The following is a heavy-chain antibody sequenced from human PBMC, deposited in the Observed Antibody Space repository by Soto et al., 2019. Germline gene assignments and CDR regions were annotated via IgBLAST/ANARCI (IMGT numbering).Heavy chain of an antibody. V-gene: IGHV3-20*01. CDR3: ARDGFSIKDYNAAFDI. D-gene: IGHD3-3*01. CDR2: INWNGGST. Sequence: GGSLRLSCAASGFTFDDYGMSWVRQAPGKGLEWVSGINWNGGSTGYADSVKGRFTISRDNAKNSLYLQMNSLRAEDTALYHCARDGFSIKDYNAAFDIWGQGTMVTVSS. J-gene: IGHJ3*02. CDR1: GFTFDDYG.